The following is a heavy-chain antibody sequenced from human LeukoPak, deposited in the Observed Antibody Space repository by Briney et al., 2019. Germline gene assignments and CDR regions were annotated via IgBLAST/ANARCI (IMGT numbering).Heavy chain of an antibody. V-gene: IGHV3-74*01. J-gene: IGHJ3*01. CDR3: VGRQEGDLYAFDV. Sequence: GGSLRLSCAASGFTFSGDWMHGVRQAPGKGRVWGSRINGDGRSTTYADSVKGRCTTSRDNAKNTVYLKINSRRAEDTAVYYCVGRQEGDLYAFDVWGQGTMVTVSS. CDR1: GFTFSGDW. D-gene: IGHD2-21*02. CDR2: INGDGRST.